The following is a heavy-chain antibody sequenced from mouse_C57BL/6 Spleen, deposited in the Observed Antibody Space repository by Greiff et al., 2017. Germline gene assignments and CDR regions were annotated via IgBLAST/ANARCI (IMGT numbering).Heavy chain of an antibody. CDR3: AREHDYFDY. V-gene: IGHV5-4*01. D-gene: IGHD2-4*01. J-gene: IGHJ2*01. CDR2: ISDGGSYT. Sequence: DVHLVESGGGLVKPGGSLKLSCAASGFTFSSYAMSWVRQTPEKRLEWVATISDGGSYTYYPDNVKGRFTISRDNAKNNLYLQMSHLKSEDTAMYYCAREHDYFDYWGQGTTLTVSS. CDR1: GFTFSSYA.